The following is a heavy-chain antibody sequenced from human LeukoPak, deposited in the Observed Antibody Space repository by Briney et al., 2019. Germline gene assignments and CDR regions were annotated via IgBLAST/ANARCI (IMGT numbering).Heavy chain of an antibody. CDR2: ISYDGSNK. D-gene: IGHD3-10*01. V-gene: IGHV3-30*18. J-gene: IGHJ6*04. CDR3: GKNLWFGELYNGMDV. CDR1: GFTFSSYG. Sequence: PGGSLRLSCAASGFTFSSYGMHWVRQAPGKGLGWVAVISYDGSNKYYADSVKGRFTISRDNSKNTLYLQMNSLRAEDTAVYYCGKNLWFGELYNGMDVWGKGTTVTVSS.